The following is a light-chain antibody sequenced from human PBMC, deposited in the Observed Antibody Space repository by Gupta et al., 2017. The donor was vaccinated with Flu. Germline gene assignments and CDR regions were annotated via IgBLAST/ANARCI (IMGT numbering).Light chain of an antibody. CDR1: QSISSY. CDR3: QHSYSTLFT. Sequence: LSASVGDRVTINCRARQSISSYLNWYQQKPGKAPKLLNYAASSLQSGVQSRCSGSGSGTDFTLTISRLQPEDSATYYCQHSYSTLFTFGQGTKLEIK. CDR2: AAS. V-gene: IGKV1-39*01. J-gene: IGKJ2*01.